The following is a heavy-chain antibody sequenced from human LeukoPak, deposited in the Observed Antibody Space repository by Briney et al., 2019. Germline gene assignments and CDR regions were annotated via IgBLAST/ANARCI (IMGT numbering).Heavy chain of an antibody. J-gene: IGHJ4*02. V-gene: IGHV1-18*01. CDR1: GYAFIDYA. D-gene: IGHD2-15*01. Sequence: ASVKVSCKASGYAFIDYAINWVRQAPGQGLEWMGWISIGDGRTHYGRKFQDRVSMTREMSSNTAFLELSSLRSDDTAFYFCSRSYYSSSWYYFDHWGQGTLVTVSS. CDR2: ISIGDGRT. CDR3: SRSYYSSSWYYFDH.